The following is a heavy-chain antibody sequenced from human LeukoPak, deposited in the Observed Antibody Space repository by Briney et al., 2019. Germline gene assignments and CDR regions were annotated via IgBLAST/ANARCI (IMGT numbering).Heavy chain of an antibody. V-gene: IGHV3-53*01. J-gene: IGHJ2*01. CDR3: ARDMLGFAYFDL. CDR1: GCTFSSYW. D-gene: IGHD3-10*02. Sequence: GGSLRLSCAASGCTFSSYWMSWVRQAPGKGLEGVSVIYTGGSTFYADSVKGRFTISRDNSKNTLYLQMNSLRAEDTAVYYCARDMLGFAYFDLWGRGTLVTVSS. CDR2: IYTGGST.